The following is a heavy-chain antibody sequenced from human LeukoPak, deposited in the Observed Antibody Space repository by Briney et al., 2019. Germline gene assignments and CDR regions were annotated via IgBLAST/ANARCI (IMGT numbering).Heavy chain of an antibody. CDR2: ISWNSGSI. Sequence: PGRSLRLSCAASGFTFDDYAMHWVRQAPGKGLEWVSGISWNSGSIGYADSVKGRFTISRDNAKNSLYLQMNSLRAEDTALYYCAKAGLGYYYMDVWGKGTTVTVSS. CDR3: AKAGLGYYYMDV. CDR1: GFTFDDYA. J-gene: IGHJ6*03. V-gene: IGHV3-9*01.